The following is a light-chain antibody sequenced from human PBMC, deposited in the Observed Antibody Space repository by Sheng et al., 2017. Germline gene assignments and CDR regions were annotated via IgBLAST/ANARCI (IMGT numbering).Light chain of an antibody. J-gene: IGKJ1*01. Sequence: IQLTQSPSTLSASVGDRVTITCRASQSISTWLAWYQQRPGEAPKLLIYKASRLETGVPSRFSGSGSGTEFTLTISSLQPDDFATFYCLQYNRYPKTFGQGTKVEIK. CDR1: QSISTW. V-gene: IGKV1-5*03. CDR3: LQYNRYPKT. CDR2: KAS.